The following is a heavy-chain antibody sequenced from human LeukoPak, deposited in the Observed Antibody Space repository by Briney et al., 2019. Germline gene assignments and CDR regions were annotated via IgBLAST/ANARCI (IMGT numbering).Heavy chain of an antibody. Sequence: GGSLRLSCATSGFTFSSYPMGWVRQAPGKGLEWVSSISGSGDNTYYADSVKGRFTISRDKSKNTLYLQLTSLRAEDTAVYYCGKDHMVGHTTPFDFWGQGTLVTVSS. CDR2: ISGSGDNT. CDR1: GFTFSSYP. CDR3: GKDHMVGHTTPFDF. V-gene: IGHV3-23*01. D-gene: IGHD1-26*01. J-gene: IGHJ4*02.